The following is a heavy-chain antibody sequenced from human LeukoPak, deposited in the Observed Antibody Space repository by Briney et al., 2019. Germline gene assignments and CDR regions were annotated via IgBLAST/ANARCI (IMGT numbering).Heavy chain of an antibody. V-gene: IGHV4-34*01. D-gene: IGHD5-18*01. CDR1: GGSFSGYY. CDR3: ARGERGSSYGYLWNELPYYFDY. Sequence: SETLSLTCAVYGGSFSGYYWGWIRQPPGKGLEWIGEINHSGSTNYNPSLKSRVTISVDSSKNQFSLKLSSVTAADTAVHFCARGERGSSYGYLWNELPYYFDYWGQGTLVTVSS. J-gene: IGHJ4*02. CDR2: INHSGST.